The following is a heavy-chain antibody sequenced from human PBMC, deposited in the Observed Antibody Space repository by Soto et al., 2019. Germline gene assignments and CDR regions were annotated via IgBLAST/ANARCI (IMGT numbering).Heavy chain of an antibody. CDR3: ATAYVYDFENSNYYRDAFDI. V-gene: IGHV5-51*01. J-gene: IGHJ3*02. Sequence: GGSLKISCKGSGYTFTNYWIGWVRQMPGKGPEWMTIIYPDDSDIRYSPSCEAHVTISADKSTSTAFLQWSSLKASDTAMYYCATAYVYDFENSNYYRDAFDIWGQGTLVTVS. CDR2: IYPDDSDI. CDR1: GYTFTNYW. D-gene: IGHD3-22*01.